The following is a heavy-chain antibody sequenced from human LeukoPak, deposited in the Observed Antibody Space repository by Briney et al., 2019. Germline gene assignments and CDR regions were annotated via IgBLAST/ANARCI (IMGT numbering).Heavy chain of an antibody. Sequence: GGSLRLSCEASVFTFSSYRMSWVRRAPWKGLEWVANIKTDGSEKYYVDSVKGRFTISRDNAKNSLYLQMNSLRAEDTAVYYCARDYTGYFPWGQGTLVIVSS. CDR3: ARDYTGYFP. CDR1: VFTFSSYR. D-gene: IGHD3-9*01. V-gene: IGHV3-7*03. CDR2: IKTDGSEK. J-gene: IGHJ5*02.